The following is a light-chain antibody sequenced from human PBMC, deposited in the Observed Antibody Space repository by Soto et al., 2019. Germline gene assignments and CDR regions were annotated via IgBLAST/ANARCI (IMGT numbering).Light chain of an antibody. CDR2: DVT. J-gene: IGLJ2*01. Sequence: QSVLTQPRSVSGSPGQSVAISCTETSSDVGGYNYVSWYRQHPGRAPKLLLYDVTKRPSGVPDRFSGSKSGNTASLTISGLQADDEADYYCCSYAGSYIVVIGGGTKVTVL. V-gene: IGLV2-11*01. CDR3: CSYAGSYIVV. CDR1: SSDVGGYNY.